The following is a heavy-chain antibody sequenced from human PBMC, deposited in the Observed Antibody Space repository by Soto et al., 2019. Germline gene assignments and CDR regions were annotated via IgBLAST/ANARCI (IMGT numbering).Heavy chain of an antibody. CDR2: IIPIFGTA. Sequence: QVQLVQSGAEVKKPGSSVKVSCKASGGTFSTSSLNWVRQAPGQGLEWMGGIIPIFGTADYAQKFQGRVTLTAQESRSTADMELRSLRSEDTAVYYCAVGPVFGGTADAFDIWGQGKMVTVSS. CDR3: AVGPVFGGTADAFDI. CDR1: GGTFSTSS. D-gene: IGHD2-15*01. J-gene: IGHJ3*02. V-gene: IGHV1-69*12.